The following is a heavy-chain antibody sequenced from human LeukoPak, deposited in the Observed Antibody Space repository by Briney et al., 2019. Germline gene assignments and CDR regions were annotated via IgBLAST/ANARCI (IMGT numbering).Heavy chain of an antibody. V-gene: IGHV3-23*01. CDR1: GFTFSSYA. CDR2: ISGSGGST. Sequence: PGGSLRLSRAASGFTFSSYAMSWVRQAPGKGLEWVSAISGSGGSTYYADSVKGRFTISRDNSKNTLYLQMNSLRAEDTAVYYCAKDPYSGSYFDYWGQGTLVTVSS. CDR3: AKDPYSGSYFDY. D-gene: IGHD1-26*01. J-gene: IGHJ4*02.